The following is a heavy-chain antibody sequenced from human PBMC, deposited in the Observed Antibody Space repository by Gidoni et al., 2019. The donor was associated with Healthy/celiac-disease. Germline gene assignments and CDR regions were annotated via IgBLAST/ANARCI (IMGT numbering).Heavy chain of an antibody. V-gene: IGHV1-69*01. J-gene: IGHJ4*02. Sequence: QVQLVQSGAEVKKPGSSVKVSCKASGGTFSSYAISWVRQAPGQGLEWMGGIIPIFGTANYAQKFQGRVTITADESTSTAYMELSSLRSEDTAVYYCARDGGRDGGYNSAGYFDYWGQGTLVTVSS. CDR2: IIPIFGTA. D-gene: IGHD5-12*01. CDR3: ARDGGRDGGYNSAGYFDY. CDR1: GGTFSSYA.